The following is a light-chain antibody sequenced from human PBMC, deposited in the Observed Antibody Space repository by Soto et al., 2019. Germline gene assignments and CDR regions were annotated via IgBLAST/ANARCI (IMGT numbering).Light chain of an antibody. CDR2: EVS. CDR1: SSDVGGHNY. Sequence: QSALTQPASVSGSPGQSITISCTGTSSDVGGHNYVSWYQQHPGKAPKLMIYEVSNRPLGVSNGFSGSKSGNTASLTISGLQAEDEADYYCSSYTSSSTVVFGTGTKLTVL. V-gene: IGLV2-14*01. J-gene: IGLJ1*01. CDR3: SSYTSSSTVV.